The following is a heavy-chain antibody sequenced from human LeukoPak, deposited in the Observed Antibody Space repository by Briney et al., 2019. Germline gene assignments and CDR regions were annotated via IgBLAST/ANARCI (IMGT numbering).Heavy chain of an antibody. CDR3: ATEAGDEYSSSWYRD. J-gene: IGHJ4*02. CDR1: GFTFSSYW. CDR2: IKQDGSEK. Sequence: GGSLRLSCAASGFTFSSYWMSWVRQAPGKGLEWVANIKQDGSEKYYVDSVKGRFTISRDNAKNSLYLQMNSLRAEDTAVYYCATEAGDEYSSSWYRDWGQGTLVTVSP. D-gene: IGHD6-13*01. V-gene: IGHV3-7*01.